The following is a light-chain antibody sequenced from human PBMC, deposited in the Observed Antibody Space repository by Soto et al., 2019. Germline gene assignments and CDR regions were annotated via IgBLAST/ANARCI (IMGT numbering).Light chain of an antibody. CDR3: QQYDISPWT. CDR2: GVS. V-gene: IGKV3-20*01. Sequence: EIVMTQSPATLSVSPGERATLSCRASQSVSSSNLAWYQQKPGQAPRLLIYGVSTRATGFPDRFSGSGSGTDFTLTIIRLEPEDFAVYYCQQYDISPWTFGQGTKVDIK. J-gene: IGKJ1*01. CDR1: QSVSSSN.